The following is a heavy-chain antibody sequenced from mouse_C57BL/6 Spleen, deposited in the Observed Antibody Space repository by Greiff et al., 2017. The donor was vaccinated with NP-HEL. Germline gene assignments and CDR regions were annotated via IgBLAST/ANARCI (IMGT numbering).Heavy chain of an antibody. V-gene: IGHV1-52*01. D-gene: IGHD4-1*01. CDR1: GYTFTSYW. J-gene: IGHJ2*01. Sequence: QVQLQQPGAELVRPGSSVKLSCKASGYTFTSYWMHWVKQRPIQGLEWIGNIDPSDSDTHYNQKFKDKATLTVDKSSSTAYMQLSSLTSEDSAVYYCARGAGTGDYWGQGTTLTVSA. CDR2: IDPSDSDT. CDR3: ARGAGTGDY.